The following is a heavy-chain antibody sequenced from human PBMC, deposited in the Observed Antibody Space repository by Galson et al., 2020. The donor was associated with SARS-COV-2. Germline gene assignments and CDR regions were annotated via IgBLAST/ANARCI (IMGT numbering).Heavy chain of an antibody. CDR1: GGSFSGYF. D-gene: IGHD2-8*02. CDR2: VNPSGNT. J-gene: IGHJ4*02. V-gene: IGHV4-34*01. Sequence: SETLSLTCAVYGGSFSGYFWSWIRQPPGKGLEWIGGVNPSGNTTYNPSLKSRVTISLDTSKNQSSLKLSSVTAADTAVYYCARGLDGTGRLNGCDYWGQGTLDTVSS. CDR3: ARGLDGTGRLNGCDY.